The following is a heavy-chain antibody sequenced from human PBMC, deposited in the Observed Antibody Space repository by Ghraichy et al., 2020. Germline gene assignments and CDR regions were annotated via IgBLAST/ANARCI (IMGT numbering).Heavy chain of an antibody. D-gene: IGHD3-22*01. CDR3: ARADYYDSSGYSPGDY. V-gene: IGHV1-69*13. CDR1: GGTFSSYA. CDR2: IIPIFGTA. Sequence: SVKVSCKASGGTFSSYAISWVRQAPGQGLEWMGGIIPIFGTANYAQKFQGRVTITADESTSTAYMELSSLRSEDTAVYYCARADYYDSSGYSPGDYWGQGTLVTVSS. J-gene: IGHJ4*02.